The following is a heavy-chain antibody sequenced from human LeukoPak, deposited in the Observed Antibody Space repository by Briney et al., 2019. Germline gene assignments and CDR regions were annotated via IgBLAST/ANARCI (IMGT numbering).Heavy chain of an antibody. Sequence: PSETLSLTCTVSGGSVSSGSYYWSWIRQPPGKGLEWIGYIYYSGSTNYNPSLKSRVTISVDTSKNQFSLKLSSVTAADTAVYYCARAGSSIAAAGTFDYWGQGTLVTVSS. CDR2: IYYSGST. J-gene: IGHJ4*02. CDR1: GGSVSSGSYY. V-gene: IGHV4-61*01. D-gene: IGHD6-13*01. CDR3: ARAGSSIAAAGTFDY.